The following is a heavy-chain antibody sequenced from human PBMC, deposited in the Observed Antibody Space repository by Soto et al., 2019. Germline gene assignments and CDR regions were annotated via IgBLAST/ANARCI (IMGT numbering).Heavy chain of an antibody. CDR2: IIPIFDTA. V-gene: IGHV1-69*12. CDR3: ATHPMATITSYSGMDV. D-gene: IGHD5-12*01. J-gene: IGHJ6*02. CDR1: GGTFSSYA. Sequence: QVQLVQSGAEVKKPGSSVRVSCKASGGTFSSYAISWVRQAPGQGLEWMGGIIPIFDTADYAQKFQGRVTITADESTSTAYIELSSLRSEDTAVYYCATHPMATITSYSGMDVWGQGATVTVSS.